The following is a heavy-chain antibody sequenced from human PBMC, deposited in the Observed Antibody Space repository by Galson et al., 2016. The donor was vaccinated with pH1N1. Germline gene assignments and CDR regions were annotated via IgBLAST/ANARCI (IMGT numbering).Heavy chain of an antibody. CDR3: AREDYYDTDLSDWYFDL. CDR2: IIPIFGTA. CDR1: GGTFSSYG. J-gene: IGHJ6*02. V-gene: IGHV1-69*13. D-gene: IGHD3-22*01. Sequence: SVKVSCKASGGTFSSYGINWVRQAPGQGLEWMGGIIPIFGTAKYAQNFQGRVTITADESTTTAYMELSSLRSEGTAVYYCAREDYYDTDLSDWYFDLWGQGTTVTVSS.